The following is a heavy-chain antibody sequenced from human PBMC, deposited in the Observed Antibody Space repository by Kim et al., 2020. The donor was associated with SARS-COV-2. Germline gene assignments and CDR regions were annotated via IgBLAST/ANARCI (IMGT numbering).Heavy chain of an antibody. CDR2: ISSSSNTA. Sequence: GGSLRLSCAASGFSFNTYSMVWVRQAPGKGLEWLSYISSSSNTAYYADSVEGRFTISRDNAKNSLYLQMNSLRDEDTALYYCARDFGFCSGAACPTPPRFDYWGRGTLVTASS. D-gene: IGHD2-15*01. V-gene: IGHV3-48*02. CDR3: ARDFGFCSGAACPTPPRFDY. CDR1: GFSFNTYS. J-gene: IGHJ4*02.